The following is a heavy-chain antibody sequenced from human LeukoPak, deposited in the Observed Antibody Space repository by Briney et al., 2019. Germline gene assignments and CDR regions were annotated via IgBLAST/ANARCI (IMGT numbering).Heavy chain of an antibody. V-gene: IGHV3-7*01. J-gene: IGHJ4*02. CDR1: GFTFSSYW. CDR2: IKQDGSEK. CDR3: ARVRSHYDFWSGARGAYYFDY. D-gene: IGHD3-3*01. Sequence: GRSLRLSCAASGFTFSSYWTSWVRQAPGKGLEWVANIKQDGSEKYYVDSVKGRLTISRDNAKNSLYLQMNSLRAEDTAVYYCARVRSHYDFWSGARGAYYFDYWGQGTLVTVSS.